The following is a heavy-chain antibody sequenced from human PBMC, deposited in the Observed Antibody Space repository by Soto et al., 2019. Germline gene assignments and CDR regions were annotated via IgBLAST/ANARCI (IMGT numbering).Heavy chain of an antibody. J-gene: IGHJ6*02. CDR1: GDSVSSNSAA. CDR2: TYYRSKWYN. Sequence: SQTLSLTCVISGDSVSSNSAAWNWIRQSPSRGLEWLGRTYYRSKWYNDYAVSVKSRITINPDTSKNQFSLQLNSVTPEDTAVYYCARASVTIFGVVTDYGMDVWGQGTTVTVSS. CDR3: ARASVTIFGVVTDYGMDV. D-gene: IGHD3-3*01. V-gene: IGHV6-1*01.